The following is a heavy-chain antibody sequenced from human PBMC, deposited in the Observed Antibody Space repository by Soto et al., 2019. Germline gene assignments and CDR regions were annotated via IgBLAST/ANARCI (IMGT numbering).Heavy chain of an antibody. Sequence: GGSLRLSCAASGFTFSSYAMHWVRQAPGKGLEWVAIISYDGSNKYYADSVKGRFTISRDNSKNTLYLQMNSLRAEDTAVYYCARVVLRFLEGLAYGMDVWGQGTTVTVSS. D-gene: IGHD3-3*01. CDR1: GFTFSSYA. CDR3: ARVVLRFLEGLAYGMDV. V-gene: IGHV3-30-3*01. CDR2: ISYDGSNK. J-gene: IGHJ6*02.